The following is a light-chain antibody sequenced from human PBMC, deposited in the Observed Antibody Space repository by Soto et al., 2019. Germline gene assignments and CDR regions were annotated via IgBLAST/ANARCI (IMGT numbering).Light chain of an antibody. V-gene: IGKV1-39*01. Sequence: DIQMTQSPSSLSASVGDRVTITCRAGQGISNYLNWYQQKPGKAPKLLIYAASSLQSGVPSRFSGSATGTDFTLTISSLQVEDFATYYCQQTFSSPYTFGQGTNLEIK. CDR3: QQTFSSPYT. J-gene: IGKJ2*01. CDR2: AAS. CDR1: QGISNY.